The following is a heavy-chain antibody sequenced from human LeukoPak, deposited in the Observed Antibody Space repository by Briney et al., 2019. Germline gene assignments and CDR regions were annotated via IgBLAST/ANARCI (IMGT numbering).Heavy chain of an antibody. J-gene: IGHJ4*02. Sequence: PGGSLRLSCAASGFTFSRCAMHWVRQAPGKGLEWVAVTSYSGSNKYYADSVQGRFTISRDNSKNTLYLEMSSLGPEDTAVYYCAKEYGTGWYYFDYWGQGTLVTVSS. CDR3: AKEYGTGWYYFDY. CDR1: GFTFSRCA. V-gene: IGHV3-30*18. D-gene: IGHD6-19*01. CDR2: TSYSGSNK.